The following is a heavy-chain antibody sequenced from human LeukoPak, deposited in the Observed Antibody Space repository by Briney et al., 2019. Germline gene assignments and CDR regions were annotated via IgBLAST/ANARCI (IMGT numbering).Heavy chain of an antibody. D-gene: IGHD3-10*01. V-gene: IGHV4-4*07. CDR1: GGSISSYY. Sequence: SETLSLTCTVSGGSISSYYWSWFRQPAGKELEWIGRIYSSGDTNYNPSLKGRGSISLDTSNNQFSLKLSSVTAADTAMYYCARSILRGFITDVCDYWGQGTLVTVSS. CDR3: ARSILRGFITDVCDY. J-gene: IGHJ4*02. CDR2: IYSSGDT.